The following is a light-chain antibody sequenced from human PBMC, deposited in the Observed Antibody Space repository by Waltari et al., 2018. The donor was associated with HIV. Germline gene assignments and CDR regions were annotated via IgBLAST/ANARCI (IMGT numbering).Light chain of an antibody. Sequence: QSALTQPASVSGSPGQSITISCTGTSSDIGNYNLVSLYQQHPGKAPKLIIYEGIKRPSGVSNRSSGAKSANTASLAISGLQAEDEADYVCSSYGGSSNWLFGGGTKLTVL. J-gene: IGLJ2*01. CDR3: SSYGGSSNWL. V-gene: IGLV2-23*01. CDR1: SSDIGNYNL. CDR2: EGI.